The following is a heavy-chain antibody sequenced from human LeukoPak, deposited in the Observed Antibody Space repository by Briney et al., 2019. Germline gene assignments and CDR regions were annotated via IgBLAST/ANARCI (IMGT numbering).Heavy chain of an antibody. V-gene: IGHV4-30-2*01. D-gene: IGHD2-15*01. CDR1: GGSISSGGYS. Sequence: SETLSLTCAVSGGSISSGGYSWSWIRQPPGKGLEWIGYIYHSGSTYYNPSLKSRVTISVDRSKNQFSLKLSSVTAADTAVYYCARDQGYCSGGSCGFDPWGQGTLVTVSS. CDR2: IYHSGST. J-gene: IGHJ5*02. CDR3: ARDQGYCSGGSCGFDP.